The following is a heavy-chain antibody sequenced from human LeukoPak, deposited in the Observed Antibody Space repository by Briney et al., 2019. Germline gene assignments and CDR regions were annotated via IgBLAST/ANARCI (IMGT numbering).Heavy chain of an antibody. J-gene: IGHJ4*02. V-gene: IGHV1-8*03. CDR2: MNPNSGNT. CDR1: GYTFTSYD. Sequence: ASVKVSCKASGYTFTSYDINWVRQATGQGLEWMGRMNPNSGNTGYAQKFQGRVTITRNTSISTAYMELSSLRSEDTAVYYCARSYFDWLFFDYWGQGTLVTVSS. CDR3: ARSYFDWLFFDY. D-gene: IGHD3-9*01.